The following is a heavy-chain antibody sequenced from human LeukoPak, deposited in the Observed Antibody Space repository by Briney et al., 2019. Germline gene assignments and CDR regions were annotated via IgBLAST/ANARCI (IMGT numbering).Heavy chain of an antibody. CDR3: ARGPDHYYYGMDV. D-gene: IGHD1-14*01. Sequence: GGSLRLSCAASGFTFSDYYMSWIRQAPGKGLEWVSYISGSSSYTNYADSVKGRFTISRDNAKNSLYLQMNSLRAEDTAVYYCARGPDHYYYGMDVWGQRTTVTVS. J-gene: IGHJ6*02. CDR1: GFTFSDYY. CDR2: ISGSSSYT. V-gene: IGHV3-11*05.